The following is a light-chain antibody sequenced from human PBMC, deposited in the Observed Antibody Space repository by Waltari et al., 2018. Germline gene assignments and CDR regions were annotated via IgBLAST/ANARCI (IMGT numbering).Light chain of an antibody. V-gene: IGKV1-17*01. CDR1: QDISGY. CDR2: AAT. CDR3: LQHNTYPYS. Sequence: DIQMTQSPSSLSASIGDTVTLTCRASQDISGYLNWFQQKPGKAPKLLIYAATTLQSGVPSRFSGSGSGTEFTLTISSLQPEDFAAYFCLQHNTYPYSFGQGTKVEIK. J-gene: IGKJ2*03.